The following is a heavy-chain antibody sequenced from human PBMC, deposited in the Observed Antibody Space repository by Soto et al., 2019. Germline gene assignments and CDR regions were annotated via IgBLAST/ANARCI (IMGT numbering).Heavy chain of an antibody. CDR2: TYYRSKWYN. V-gene: IGHV6-1*01. Sequence: SQTLSLTCAISGDSVSTNSATWDWIRQSPSRGLEWLGRTYYRSKWYNDYAVSVKGRITINPDTSNNQFSLQMNSLRVEDTAVYYCAGGTYDFWTDSYKGFDFWGQGALVTVSS. CDR3: AGGTYDFWTDSYKGFDF. CDR1: GDSVSTNSAT. J-gene: IGHJ4*02. D-gene: IGHD3-3*01.